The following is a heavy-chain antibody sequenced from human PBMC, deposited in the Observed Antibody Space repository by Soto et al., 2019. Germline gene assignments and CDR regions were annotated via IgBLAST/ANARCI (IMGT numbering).Heavy chain of an antibody. CDR3: ARESYSGSYYYYYGMDV. CDR2: ISYDGSNK. V-gene: IGHV3-30*01. D-gene: IGHD1-26*01. Sequence: XLSXAASXXXXXSXXMHWVRXAPGKGLEWVAVISYDGSNKYYADSVKGRFTISRDNSKNTLYLQMNSLRAEDTAVYYCARESYSGSYYYYYGMDVWGQGTTVTVSS. J-gene: IGHJ6*02. CDR1: XXXXXSXX.